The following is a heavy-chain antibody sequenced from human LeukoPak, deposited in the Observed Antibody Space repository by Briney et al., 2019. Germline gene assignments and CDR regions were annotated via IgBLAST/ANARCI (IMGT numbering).Heavy chain of an antibody. CDR1: GFTFSNHG. J-gene: IGHJ4*02. D-gene: IGHD6-19*01. V-gene: IGHV3-23*01. Sequence: GGSLRLSCAASGFTFSNHGMSWVRQAPGKGPEWVSFIGGGGTTHYADSVKDRFTISRDNSKNTLYLQMNSLRAEDTALYYCAARSPTQVPGTIHYWGQGTLVTVSS. CDR2: IGGGGTT. CDR3: AARSPTQVPGTIHY.